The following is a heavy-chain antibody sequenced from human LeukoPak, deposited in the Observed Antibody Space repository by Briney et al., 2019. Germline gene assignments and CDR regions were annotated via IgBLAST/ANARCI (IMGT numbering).Heavy chain of an antibody. V-gene: IGHV3-48*01. J-gene: IGHJ5*02. CDR1: GFTFSTYG. CDR3: TRGQLRRDNWFDP. CDR2: IDGSSTTI. D-gene: IGHD1-1*01. Sequence: GGSLRLSCAASGFTFSTYGMNWVRQAPGKGLEWVAYIDGSSTTILYADSVKGRFTISRDSAKNSLYLQMNSLRAEDTAVYYCTRGQLRRDNWFDPWGQGTLVTVSS.